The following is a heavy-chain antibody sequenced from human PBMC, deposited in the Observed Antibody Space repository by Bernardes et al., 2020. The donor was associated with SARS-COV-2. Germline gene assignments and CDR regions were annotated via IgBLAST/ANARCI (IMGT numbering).Heavy chain of an antibody. V-gene: IGHV3-30*03. Sequence: GGSLRLSCVVSEFTFRSYGMDWVRQAPGKGLEWVAGISYDGSIKYYGESVKGRFTISRDNSKNMLYLEMNSVRTEDTAVYYCARDESSGYPGAFDMWGQGTEVTVSS. CDR1: EFTFRSYG. J-gene: IGHJ3*02. D-gene: IGHD3-22*01. CDR3: ARDESSGYPGAFDM. CDR2: ISYDGSIK.